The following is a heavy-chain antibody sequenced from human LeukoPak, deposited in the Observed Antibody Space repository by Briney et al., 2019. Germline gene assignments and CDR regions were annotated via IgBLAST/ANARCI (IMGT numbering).Heavy chain of an antibody. CDR2: ISSSSSYI. V-gene: IGHV3-21*01. CDR3: AREPTNRNDQNFDY. D-gene: IGHD1-1*01. Sequence: GGSLRLSCAASGFTFSSYSMNWVRQAPGKGLEWVSSISSSSSYIYYADSVKGRFTISRDNAKNSLYLQMNSLRAEDTAVYYCAREPTNRNDQNFDYWGQGTLVTVSS. CDR1: GFTFSSYS. J-gene: IGHJ4*02.